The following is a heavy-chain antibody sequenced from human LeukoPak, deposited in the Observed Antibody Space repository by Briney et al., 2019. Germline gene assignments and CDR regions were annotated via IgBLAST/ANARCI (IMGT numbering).Heavy chain of an antibody. D-gene: IGHD2-8*01. J-gene: IGHJ5*02. CDR2: ISGNGDST. Sequence: PGGSLRLSCAASGFTFSTCAMHWVRQAPAKGLEYVAAISGNGDSTYYANSVKGRFTISRDNSKNTLYLQMGSLRPEDMAVYYCAREVYAGNWFDPWGQGTLVTVSS. CDR3: AREVYAGNWFDP. V-gene: IGHV3-64*01. CDR1: GFTFSTCA.